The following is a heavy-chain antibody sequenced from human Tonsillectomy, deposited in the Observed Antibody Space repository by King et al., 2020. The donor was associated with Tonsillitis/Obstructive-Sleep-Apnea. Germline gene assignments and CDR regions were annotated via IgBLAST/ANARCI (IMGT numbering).Heavy chain of an antibody. D-gene: IGHD1-1*01. CDR1: VFTFSSYA. Sequence: VQLVESGGGVVQPGRSLRLSCAASVFTFSSYAMHWVRQAPGKGLEWVAVISYDGSNKYYADSVKGRFTISRDNSKNTLYLQMNSLRAEDTAVYYCARDESVAGVHWGQGTLVTVSS. CDR2: ISYDGSNK. CDR3: ARDESVAGVH. J-gene: IGHJ4*02. V-gene: IGHV3-30*01.